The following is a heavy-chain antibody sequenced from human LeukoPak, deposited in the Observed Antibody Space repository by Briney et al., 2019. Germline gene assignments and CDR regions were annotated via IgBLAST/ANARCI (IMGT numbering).Heavy chain of an antibody. CDR3: AREENGAKSALDY. CDR2: ISSSSSYI. Sequence: PGGSLRLSCAASGFTFSSYSMNWVRQAPGKGLEWVSSISSSSSYIYYADSVKGRFTISRDNAKNSLYLQMNSLRAEDTAVYYCAREENGAKSALDYWGQGTLVTVSS. CDR1: GFTFSSYS. D-gene: IGHD4/OR15-4a*01. J-gene: IGHJ4*02. V-gene: IGHV3-21*01.